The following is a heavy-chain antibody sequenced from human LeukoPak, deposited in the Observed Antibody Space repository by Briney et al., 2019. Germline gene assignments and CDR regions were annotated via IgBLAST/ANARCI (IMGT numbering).Heavy chain of an antibody. CDR3: ARDRGVVIVPAAVDI. J-gene: IGHJ3*02. CDR2: ISGYNGNT. V-gene: IGHV1-18*01. D-gene: IGHD3-10*01. CDR1: GYTFTNYG. Sequence: ASVKVSCKASGYTFTNYGISWVRQAPGQGLEWMGWISGYNGNTNYAQKFQGRVTMTTDTSTNTAYMELRSLRSDDTAMYYCARDRGVVIVPAAVDIWGQGTMVTVSS.